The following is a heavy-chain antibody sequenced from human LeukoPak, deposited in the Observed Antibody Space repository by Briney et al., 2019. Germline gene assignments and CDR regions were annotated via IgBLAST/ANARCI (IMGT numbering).Heavy chain of an antibody. D-gene: IGHD4-17*01. J-gene: IGHJ4*02. CDR3: ARYGDPGSEGLLGKPYFDF. CDR1: GFTFSSFA. Sequence: PGGSLRLSCVASGFTFSSFAMSWVRQAPGKGLQWVSTVSGNGVYTYYPDSVKGRFTISRDRSSNTVYLQVNSLSAEDTAVYYCARYGDPGSEGLLGKPYFDFWGKGALVTVSS. CDR2: VSGNGVYT. V-gene: IGHV3-23*01.